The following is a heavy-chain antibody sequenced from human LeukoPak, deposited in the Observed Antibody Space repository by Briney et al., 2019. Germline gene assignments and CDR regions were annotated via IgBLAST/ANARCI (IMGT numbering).Heavy chain of an antibody. CDR2: ISSSSSYI. CDR3: ARGPHSSSWSNWFDP. CDR1: GFTFSSYS. V-gene: IGHV3-21*01. J-gene: IGHJ5*02. D-gene: IGHD6-13*01. Sequence: PGGSLRLSCAASGFTFSSYSMNWVRQAPGKGLEWVSPISSSSSYIYYADSVKGRFTISRDNAKNSLYLQMNSLRAEDTAVYYCARGPHSSSWSNWFDPWGQGTLVTVSS.